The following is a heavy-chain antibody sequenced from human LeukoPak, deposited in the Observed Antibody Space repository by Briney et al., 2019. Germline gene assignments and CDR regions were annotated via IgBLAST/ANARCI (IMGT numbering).Heavy chain of an antibody. J-gene: IGHJ4*02. CDR1: GGSISSSSYY. D-gene: IGHD3-10*01. CDR3: ARGLYGSSDY. V-gene: IGHV4-39*07. Sequence: SETLSLTCTVSGGSISSSSYYWGWIRQPPGKGLEWIGSIYYSGSIYYNPSLKSRVTISVDTSKNQFSLKLSSVTAADTAVYYCARGLYGSSDYWGQGTLVTVSS. CDR2: IYYSGSI.